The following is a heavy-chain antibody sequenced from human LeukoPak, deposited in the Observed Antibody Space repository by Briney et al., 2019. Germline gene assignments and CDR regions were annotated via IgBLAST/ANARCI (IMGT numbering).Heavy chain of an antibody. D-gene: IGHD2-8*01. CDR3: ALAPNSNWFDF. CDR1: GDSTSNFY. J-gene: IGHJ5*01. V-gene: IGHV4-59*08. CDR2: IHYSGSS. Sequence: PSETLSLTCTVSGDSTSNFYWSWIRQPPGKGLEWIGEIHYSGSSVYNPSLKSRGTISIDTSRSQFFLKLNSVTAADTAVYFCALAPNSNWFDFWGPGILVTVSS.